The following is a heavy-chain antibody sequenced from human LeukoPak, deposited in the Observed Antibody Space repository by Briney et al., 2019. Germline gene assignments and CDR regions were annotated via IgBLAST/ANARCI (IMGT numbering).Heavy chain of an antibody. D-gene: IGHD3-22*01. CDR2: IYTSGST. CDR1: GGSMNNYY. V-gene: IGHV4-4*07. Sequence: PSETLSLICTVSGGSMNNYYWSWIRQPAGKGLEWIGRIYTSGSTNYNPSLKSRVTMSVDTSKNQFSLKLSSVTAADTAVYYCATGGLHDSYYYYMDVWGKGTTVTVSS. CDR3: ATGGLHDSYYYYMDV. J-gene: IGHJ6*03.